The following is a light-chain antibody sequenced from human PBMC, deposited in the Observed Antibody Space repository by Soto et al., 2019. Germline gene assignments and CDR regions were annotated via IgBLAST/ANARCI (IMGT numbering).Light chain of an antibody. V-gene: IGLV2-14*03. CDR1: SSDVGGYNY. CDR3: SSYTGSATLV. Sequence: QSALTQPASVSGSPGQSITISCTGTSSDVGGYNYVCWYQQHPGKAPERMIYDVSSRPSGVSNRFSGSKSGNTASLTISGLQAEDEAYYYGSSYTGSATLVFGGGTKLTVL. J-gene: IGLJ2*01. CDR2: DVS.